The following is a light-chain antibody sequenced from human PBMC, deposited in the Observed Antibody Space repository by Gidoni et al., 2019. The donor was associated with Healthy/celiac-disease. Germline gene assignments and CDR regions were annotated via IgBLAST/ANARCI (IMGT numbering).Light chain of an antibody. CDR2: DNN. V-gene: IGLV1-51*01. CDR3: GTWDSSLSAVV. Sequence: QSVLTQPPSVSAAPGQKVTISCSGSSSNIGNNYVSWYQQLPGTAPKLLLYDNNKRPSGLPDRFSGSQSCTSAPLGIAGLQTGDEADYYCGTWDSSLSAVVFDGGTKLTVL. CDR1: SSNIGNNY. J-gene: IGLJ3*02.